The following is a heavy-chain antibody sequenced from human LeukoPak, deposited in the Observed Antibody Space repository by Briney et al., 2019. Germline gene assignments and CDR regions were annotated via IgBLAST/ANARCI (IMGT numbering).Heavy chain of an antibody. D-gene: IGHD3-3*02. Sequence: ASVKVSCKASGYTFTSYAMHWVRQAPGQRLEWMGWINAGNGITKYSQKFQGRVTITRDTSASTASLELSSLRSEDTAVYYCARFKAAFTHQLFDVWGQRTTVTVSS. CDR1: GYTFTSYA. J-gene: IGHJ6*02. CDR2: INAGNGIT. V-gene: IGHV1-3*01. CDR3: ARFKAAFTHQLFDV.